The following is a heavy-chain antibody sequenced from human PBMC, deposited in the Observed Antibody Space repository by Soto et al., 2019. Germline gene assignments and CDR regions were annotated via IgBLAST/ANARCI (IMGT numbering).Heavy chain of an antibody. CDR3: ARGQLGYGMDV. CDR1: GFTFSSYW. V-gene: IGHV3-74*01. J-gene: IGHJ6*02. D-gene: IGHD5-18*01. Sequence: PGGSLRLSCAASGFTFSSYWMHWVRQAPGKGLVWASRINSDGSSTSYADSVKGRFTISRDNAKNTLYLQMNSLRAEDTAVYYCARGQLGYGMDVWGQGTTVTVSS. CDR2: INSDGSST.